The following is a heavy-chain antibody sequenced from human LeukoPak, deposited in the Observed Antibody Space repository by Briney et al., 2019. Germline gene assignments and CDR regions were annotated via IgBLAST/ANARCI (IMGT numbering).Heavy chain of an antibody. CDR3: ARTSAAGHYYYYYYMDV. J-gene: IGHJ6*03. V-gene: IGHV1-8*03. CDR1: GYTFTGYY. CDR2: INPNSGNT. D-gene: IGHD6-13*01. Sequence: ASVKVSCKASGYTFTGYYMHWVRQAPGQGLEWMGWINPNSGNTGYAQKFQGRVTITRNTSISTAYMELSSLRSEDTAVYYCARTSAAGHYYYYYYMDVWGKGTTVTVSS.